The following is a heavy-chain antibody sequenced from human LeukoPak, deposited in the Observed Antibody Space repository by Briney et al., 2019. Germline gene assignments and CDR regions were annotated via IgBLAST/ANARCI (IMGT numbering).Heavy chain of an antibody. J-gene: IGHJ4*02. CDR3: ARGVSYYYDSSGYYQDY. V-gene: IGHV1-18*01. CDR2: ISAYNGNT. D-gene: IGHD3-22*01. CDR1: GYTFTSYG. Sequence: GASVKVSCKASGYTFTSYGISWVRQAPGQGLEWMGWISAYNGNTNYAQKLQGRVTMTTDTSTSTAYMELRSLRSDDTAVYYCARGVSYYYDSSGYYQDYWGQGTLVTVSP.